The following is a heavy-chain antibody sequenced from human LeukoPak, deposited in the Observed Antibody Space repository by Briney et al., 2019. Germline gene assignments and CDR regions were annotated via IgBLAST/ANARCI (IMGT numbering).Heavy chain of an antibody. V-gene: IGHV4-34*01. CDR3: AREQADYGGTAYYYYYMDV. Sequence: SETLSLTCAVYGGSFSGYYWSWIRQPPGKGLEWIGEINHSGSTNYNPSLKSRVTISVDTSKNQFSLKLSSVTAADTAVYYCAREQADYGGTAYYYYYMDVWGKGTTVTVSS. CDR2: INHSGST. CDR1: GGSFSGYY. D-gene: IGHD4-23*01. J-gene: IGHJ6*03.